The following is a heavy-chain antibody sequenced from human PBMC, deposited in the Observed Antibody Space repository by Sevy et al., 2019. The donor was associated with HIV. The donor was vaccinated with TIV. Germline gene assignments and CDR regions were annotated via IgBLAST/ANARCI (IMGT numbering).Heavy chain of an antibody. D-gene: IGHD3-3*01. CDR1: GFTFSSYA. V-gene: IGHV3-23*01. CDR2: ISGSGGST. Sequence: GGSLRFSCAASGFTFSSYAMSWVRQAPGKGLEWVSAISGSGGSTYYADSVKGRFTISRDNSKNTLYLQMNSLRAEDTAVYYCSKDPTPETTYYDFWSGHTITYYFDYWGQGTLVTVSS. J-gene: IGHJ4*02. CDR3: SKDPTPETTYYDFWSGHTITYYFDY.